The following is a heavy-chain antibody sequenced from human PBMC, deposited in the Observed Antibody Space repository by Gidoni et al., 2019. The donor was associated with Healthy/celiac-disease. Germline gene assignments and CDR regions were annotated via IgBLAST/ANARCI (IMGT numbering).Heavy chain of an antibody. J-gene: IGHJ6*02. CDR2: ISSSGSTI. Sequence: EVQLVESGGGLVQPGGSLRLSCAASGFTFSSYEMNWVRQAPGKGLEWASYISSSGSTIYYADSVKGRFTISRDNAKNSLYLQMNSLRAEDTAVYYCARGPSGYGTYYYGMDVGGQGTTVTVSS. CDR1: GFTFSSYE. CDR3: ARGPSGYGTYYYGMDV. V-gene: IGHV3-48*03. D-gene: IGHD2-2*01.